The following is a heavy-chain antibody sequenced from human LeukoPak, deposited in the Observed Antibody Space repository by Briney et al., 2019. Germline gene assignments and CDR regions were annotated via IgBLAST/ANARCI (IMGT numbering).Heavy chain of an antibody. V-gene: IGHV3-23*01. CDR1: GFTFSSYA. CDR3: ARARRGGYYYMDV. J-gene: IGHJ6*03. D-gene: IGHD3-16*01. CDR2: ISGSGSST. Sequence: GGSLRLSCAASGFTFSSYAMSWVRQAPGKGLEWVSAISGSGSSTYYADSVKGRFTISRDNSKNTLYLQMNSLRAEDTAVYYCARARRGGYYYMDVWGKGTTVTVSS.